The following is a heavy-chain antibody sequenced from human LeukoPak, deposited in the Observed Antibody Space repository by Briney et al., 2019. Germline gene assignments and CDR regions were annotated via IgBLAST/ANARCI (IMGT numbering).Heavy chain of an antibody. D-gene: IGHD3-9*01. CDR3: ARVFGDYVRYFD. CDR2: ISSGGSTI. V-gene: IGHV3-11*04. CDR1: GFTFSDFY. Sequence: GGSLRLSCAASGFTFSDFYMNWIRQAPGKGLEWVSYISSGGSTIYYAGSVKGRFTISRDNAKNSLYLQMNSLRADDTAVYYCARVFGDYVRYFDWGQGTLVTVSS. J-gene: IGHJ4*02.